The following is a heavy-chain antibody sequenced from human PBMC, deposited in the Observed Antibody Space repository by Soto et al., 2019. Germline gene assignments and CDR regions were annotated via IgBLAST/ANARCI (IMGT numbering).Heavy chain of an antibody. CDR1: GFTFSNYV. V-gene: IGHV3-23*01. Sequence: GGSLRLSCAASGFTFSNYVINWVRQAPGKGLEWVSAISYSGDTTYYADSVKGRFTISWNNSKNTLYLQMDSLRADDTALYYCANPLPFYCSSTTCYEVWGQGTLVTVSS. D-gene: IGHD2-2*01. CDR2: ISYSGDTT. CDR3: ANPLPFYCSSTTCYEV. J-gene: IGHJ4*02.